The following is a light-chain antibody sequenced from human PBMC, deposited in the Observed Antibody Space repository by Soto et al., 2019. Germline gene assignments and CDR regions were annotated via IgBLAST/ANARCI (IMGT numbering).Light chain of an antibody. CDR2: GAS. Sequence: IVLTHSADSLSVSPVDRXPLXDRASQNIYSNLAWYRHKPGQAPRLLISGASTGATGVPVTFRGSGPGTEFTLTINTLQSEDSAIYYCQQYHTWPVTFGGGTKVDIK. CDR1: QNIYSN. CDR3: QQYHTWPVT. J-gene: IGKJ4*01. V-gene: IGKV3-15*01.